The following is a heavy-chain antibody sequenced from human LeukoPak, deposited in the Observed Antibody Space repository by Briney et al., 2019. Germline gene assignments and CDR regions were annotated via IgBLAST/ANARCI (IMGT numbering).Heavy chain of an antibody. CDR3: ANLYSAYGFHDY. J-gene: IGHJ4*02. V-gene: IGHV3-48*03. Sequence: PGGSLRLSCAASGFTFSNYEMNWVRQAPGKGLEWVSSISSRNNTIYYADSVKGRFTISRDNDKNSLYLQMNSLRAEDTAVYYCANLYSAYGFHDYWGQGTLVTVSS. D-gene: IGHD5-12*01. CDR1: GFTFSNYE. CDR2: ISSRNNTI.